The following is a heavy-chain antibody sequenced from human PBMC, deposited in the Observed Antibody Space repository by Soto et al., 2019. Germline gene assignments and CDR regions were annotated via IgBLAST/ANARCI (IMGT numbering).Heavy chain of an antibody. J-gene: IGHJ4*02. CDR1: GLTLSRYS. CDR3: ARIITIFGVETQDELDF. V-gene: IGHV3-30-3*01. CDR2: ISDDGDNK. D-gene: IGHD3-3*01. Sequence: VHVVESGGGVVQPGTSARLSCSASGLTLSRYSLHWVRQAPGKGLEWVAMISDDGDNKYYADSVKGRFTISRDSSKNTLFREMNSLRPEDTAVYYCARIITIFGVETQDELDFWGRGSLVTVSS.